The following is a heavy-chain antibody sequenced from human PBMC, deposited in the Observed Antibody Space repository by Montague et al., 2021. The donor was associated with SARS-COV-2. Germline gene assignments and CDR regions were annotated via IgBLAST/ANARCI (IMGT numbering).Heavy chain of an antibody. V-gene: IGHV4-39*07. CDR3: ARTTWLRGYFDL. CDR2: IYYSGST. D-gene: IGHD5-12*01. CDR1: GGSIRSSSYY. J-gene: IGHJ2*01. Sequence: SETLSLTCTVSGGSIRSSSYYWGWIRQPPGKGLECIGSIYYSGSTYYNPSLKSRGTISVDTSKNHFSLKLSSVTAADTAVYYCARTTWLRGYFDLWGRGTLVTVSS.